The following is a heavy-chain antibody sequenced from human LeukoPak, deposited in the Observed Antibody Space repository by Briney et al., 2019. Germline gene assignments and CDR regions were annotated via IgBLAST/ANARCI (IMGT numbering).Heavy chain of an antibody. CDR3: ASLTTGANWYFDL. J-gene: IGHJ2*01. Sequence: PSETLSLTCAVYGGSFSGYYWSWIRQPPGKGLEWIGEINHSGSTNYNPSLRSQVTISVDTSKNQFSLKLSSVTAADTAVYYCASLTTGANWYFDLWGRGTLVTVSS. V-gene: IGHV4-34*01. CDR2: INHSGST. D-gene: IGHD1-1*01. CDR1: GGSFSGYY.